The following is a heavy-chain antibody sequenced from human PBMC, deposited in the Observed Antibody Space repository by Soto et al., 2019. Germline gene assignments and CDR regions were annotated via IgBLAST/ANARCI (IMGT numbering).Heavy chain of an antibody. CDR1: GFTFSTYA. CDR3: ARGDSGGYYYGIAY. V-gene: IGHV3-30-3*01. Sequence: VQLVESGGGVVQPGRSLRLSCAASGFTFSTYAMHWVRQAPGKGLEWVAVISHDGSNKYYADSVKGRFTISRDNSKNTLYLQMNSLRVEDTAVYYCARGDSGGYYYGIAYWGQGTLVTVSS. CDR2: ISHDGSNK. D-gene: IGHD3-22*01. J-gene: IGHJ4*02.